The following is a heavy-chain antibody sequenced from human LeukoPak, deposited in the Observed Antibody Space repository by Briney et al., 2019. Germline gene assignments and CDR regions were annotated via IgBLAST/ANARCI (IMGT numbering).Heavy chain of an antibody. D-gene: IGHD5-18*01. CDR2: IYYSGST. CDR3: ARGSQRGCSLSDAFDI. J-gene: IGHJ3*02. V-gene: IGHV4-59*12. CDR1: GGSISSYY. Sequence: PSETLSLTCTVSGGSISSYYWSWIRQPPGKGLEWIGYIYYSGSTNYNPSLKSRVTISVDTSKNQFSLKLSSVTAADTAVYYCARGSQRGCSLSDAFDIWGQGTMVTVSS.